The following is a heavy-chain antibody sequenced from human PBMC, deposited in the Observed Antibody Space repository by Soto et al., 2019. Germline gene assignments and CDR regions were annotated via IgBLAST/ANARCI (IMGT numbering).Heavy chain of an antibody. D-gene: IGHD5-12*01. J-gene: IGHJ5*02. Sequence: PSETLSLTCTVSGGSISSSSYYWGWIRQPPGKGLEWIGSIYYSGSTYYNPSLKSRVTISVDTSKNQFSLKLSSVTAEDTALYYCAKNPVGGGYDPNWFDPWGQGTQVTVSS. CDR3: AKNPVGGGYDPNWFDP. CDR2: IYYSGST. V-gene: IGHV4-39*07. CDR1: GGSISSSSYY.